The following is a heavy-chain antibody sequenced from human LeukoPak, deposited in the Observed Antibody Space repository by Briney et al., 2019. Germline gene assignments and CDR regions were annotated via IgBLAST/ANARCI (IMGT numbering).Heavy chain of an antibody. CDR1: GFTFSSYA. D-gene: IGHD3-3*01. J-gene: IGHJ4*02. V-gene: IGHV3-23*01. CDR3: AKDFWSGYYPKY. Sequence: PGGSLRLSCAASGFTFSSYAMSWVRQAPGKGLEWVSGSGSGGSTHYADSVKGRFTISRDNSKSTLYLQMNSLRAEDTAVYYCAKDFWSGYYPKYWGQGTLVTVSS. CDR2: SGSGGST.